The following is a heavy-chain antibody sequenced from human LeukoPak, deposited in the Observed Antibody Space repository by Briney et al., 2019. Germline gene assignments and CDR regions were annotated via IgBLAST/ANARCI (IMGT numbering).Heavy chain of an antibody. V-gene: IGHV3-21*01. CDR2: ISSSSSYI. J-gene: IGHJ4*02. Sequence: GGSLRLSCAASGFTFSSYNMNWVRQAPGKGLEWVSAISSSSSYIYFADSVKGRFTISRDNAKNSLYLQMNSLRAEDTAVYYCARGTVKNRGFDCWGQGTLVTVSS. CDR1: GFTFSSYN. CDR3: ARGTVKNRGFDC. D-gene: IGHD3/OR15-3a*01.